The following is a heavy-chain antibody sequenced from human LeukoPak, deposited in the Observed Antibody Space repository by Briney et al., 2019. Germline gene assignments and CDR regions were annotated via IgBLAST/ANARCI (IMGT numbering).Heavy chain of an antibody. Sequence: SETLSLTCTVSGGSISSSSYYWGWLRQPPGKGLEWIGSIYYSGSTYYNPSLKSRVTISVDTSKNQFSLKLSSVTAADTAVYYCPLGGIGWYFYWGQGTLVTVSS. CDR2: IYYSGST. V-gene: IGHV4-39*01. CDR3: PLGGIGWYFY. CDR1: GGSISSSSYY. J-gene: IGHJ4*02. D-gene: IGHD6-19*01.